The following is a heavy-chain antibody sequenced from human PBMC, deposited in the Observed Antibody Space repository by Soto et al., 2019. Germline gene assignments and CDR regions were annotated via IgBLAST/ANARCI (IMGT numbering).Heavy chain of an antibody. CDR2: LSYDGSNE. Sequence: QVQLVESGGGVVQPGRSLKLSCAVSGFTFRDYAMHWVRQAPGKGLEWVADLSYDGSNENYADSVEGRFIISRDNSENTLFLQMHSLRPEDTAVYYCARAGGRLSGYSSIDYWGPGTLVTVSS. D-gene: IGHD6-19*01. J-gene: IGHJ4*02. CDR1: GFTFRDYA. CDR3: ARAGGRLSGYSSIDY. V-gene: IGHV3-30*07.